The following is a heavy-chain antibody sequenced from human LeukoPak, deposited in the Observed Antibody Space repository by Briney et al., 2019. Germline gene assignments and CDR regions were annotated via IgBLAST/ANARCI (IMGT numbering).Heavy chain of an antibody. V-gene: IGHV3-48*01. Sequence: GESLTLSCAASGFTFSPYTMHWFRQPPGKGLEWVSYINTGSTTIYYADSVKGRFTISRDHAKNSVYLHLNSLRAEHTAVYYCARDSSVCEFDVWGQGHWSPSLQ. CDR2: INTGSTTI. D-gene: IGHD6-6*01. CDR1: GFTFSPYT. CDR3: ARDSSVCEFDV. J-gene: IGHJ3*01.